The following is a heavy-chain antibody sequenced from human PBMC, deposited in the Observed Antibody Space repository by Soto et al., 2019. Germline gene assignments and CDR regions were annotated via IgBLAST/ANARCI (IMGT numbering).Heavy chain of an antibody. D-gene: IGHD3-22*01. CDR1: GGSISSYY. V-gene: IGHV4-59*01. CDR3: ARERTRTYYYDSSGYFDY. CDR2: IYYSGST. J-gene: IGHJ4*02. Sequence: SETLSLTCTVSGGSISSYYWSWIRQPPGKGLEWIGYIYYSGSTNYNPSLKSRVTISVDTSKNQFSLKLSSVTAADTAVYYCARERTRTYYYDSSGYFDYWGQGTLVTVSS.